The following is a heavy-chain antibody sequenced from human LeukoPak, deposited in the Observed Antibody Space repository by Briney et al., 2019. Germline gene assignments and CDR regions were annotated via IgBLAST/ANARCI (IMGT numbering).Heavy chain of an antibody. Sequence: ASVKVSCKASGYTFTSYDINWVRQATGQGLEWMGWVNPNSGNTGYAQKFQGRVTITRNTSISTAYMELSSLRSEDTAVYYCARGRVRARRGCSSTSCHPYYFDYWGQGTLVTVSS. CDR2: VNPNSGNT. J-gene: IGHJ4*02. V-gene: IGHV1-8*03. CDR3: ARGRVRARRGCSSTSCHPYYFDY. CDR1: GYTFTSYD. D-gene: IGHD2-2*01.